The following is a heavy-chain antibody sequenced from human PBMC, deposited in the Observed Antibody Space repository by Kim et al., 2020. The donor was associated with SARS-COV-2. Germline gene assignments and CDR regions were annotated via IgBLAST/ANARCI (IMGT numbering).Heavy chain of an antibody. CDR2: IYYNGDT. J-gene: IGHJ3*02. CDR3: ARAPCRGSNSRGAFDI. CDR1: DDSISSYY. D-gene: IGHD1-1*01. Sequence: SETLSLTRIVPDDSISSYYWSWIRQPPGKGLEWIGSIYYNGDTYYNLSLLRRVTISIDTSKNQFSLKSSSMTAADTAKYYCARAPCRGSNSRGAFDIWGQGTMVTVFS. V-gene: IGHV4-59*01.